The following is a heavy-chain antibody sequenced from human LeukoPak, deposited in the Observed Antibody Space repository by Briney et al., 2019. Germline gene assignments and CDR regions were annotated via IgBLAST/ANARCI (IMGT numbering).Heavy chain of an antibody. CDR3: ARDVVPADPNRGIYNWFDP. CDR1: GFTFSSYW. J-gene: IGHJ5*02. D-gene: IGHD2-2*01. Sequence: GGSLRLSCAASGFTFSSYWMSWVRQAPGKGLEWVANIKQDGSEKYYVDSVKGRFTISRDNAKNSLYLQMNSLRAEDTAVYYCARDVVPADPNRGIYNWFDPWGQGTLVTVSS. V-gene: IGHV3-7*03. CDR2: IKQDGSEK.